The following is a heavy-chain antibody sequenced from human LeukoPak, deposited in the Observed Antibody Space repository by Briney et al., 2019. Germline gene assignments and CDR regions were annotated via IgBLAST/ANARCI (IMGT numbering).Heavy chain of an antibody. D-gene: IGHD3-16*02. J-gene: IGHJ3*02. CDR2: ISSSSSYI. CDR3: ARDPGLSPLGAFDI. CDR1: GFTFSSYS. V-gene: IGHV3-21*01. Sequence: GGSLRLSCAASGFTFSSYSMNWVRQAPGKGLEGVSSISSSSSYIYYADSVKGRFTISRDNAKNSLYLQMNSLRAEDTAVYYCARDPGLSPLGAFDIWGQGTMVTVSS.